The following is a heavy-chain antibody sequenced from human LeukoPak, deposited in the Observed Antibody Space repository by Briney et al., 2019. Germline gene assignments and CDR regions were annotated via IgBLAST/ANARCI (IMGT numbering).Heavy chain of an antibody. CDR1: GFTFSDYY. Sequence: GGSLRLSCAASGFTFSDYYMSWIRQAPGKGLEWVSYISSSGSTIYYADSVKGRFTISRDNAKNSLYLQMNSLRAEDTAIYYCASLTLEWLLSDYWGQGTLVTVSS. CDR3: ASLTLEWLLSDY. J-gene: IGHJ4*02. CDR2: ISSSGSTI. V-gene: IGHV3-11*04. D-gene: IGHD3-3*01.